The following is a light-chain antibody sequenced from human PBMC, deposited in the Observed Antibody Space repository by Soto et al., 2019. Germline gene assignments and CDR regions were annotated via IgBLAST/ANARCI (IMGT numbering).Light chain of an antibody. J-gene: IGKJ1*01. CDR2: DAS. Sequence: GMTQSPATLSVSPGERATLSCRASQSVSSRLALYQQKRGQAPRLLIYDASTRATGIPARFSGSGSGTEFNLTISSLQSEDFAIYYCRHYNNWPPETFGQGTKVDIK. CDR1: QSVSSR. V-gene: IGKV3-15*01. CDR3: RHYNNWPPET.